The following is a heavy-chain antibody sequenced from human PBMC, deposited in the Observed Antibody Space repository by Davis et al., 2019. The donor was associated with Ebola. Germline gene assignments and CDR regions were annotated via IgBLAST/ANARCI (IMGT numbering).Heavy chain of an antibody. J-gene: IGHJ4*02. Sequence: GESLKISCAASGFTFSSYGMHWVRQAPGKGLEWVSAISGSGGSTYYADSVKGRFTISRDNSKNTLYLQMNSLRAEDTAVYYCAKAMEYSSGWYLGYFDYWGQGTLVTVSS. V-gene: IGHV3-23*01. CDR3: AKAMEYSSGWYLGYFDY. CDR2: ISGSGGST. D-gene: IGHD6-19*01. CDR1: GFTFSSYG.